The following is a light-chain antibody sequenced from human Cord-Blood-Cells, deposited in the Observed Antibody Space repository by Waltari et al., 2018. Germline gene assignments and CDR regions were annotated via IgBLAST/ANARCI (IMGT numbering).Light chain of an antibody. CDR2: QAS. Sequence: DIQMTQSPSTLSASVGDRVTITCRASQSISSWLAWYQQKPGKAPKLLIYQASSLESGVPSRVSGSGSGTEFTLTISSLQPDDFATYYCQQYNSYSTFGQGTKLEIK. CDR3: QQYNSYST. CDR1: QSISSW. V-gene: IGKV1-5*03. J-gene: IGKJ2*01.